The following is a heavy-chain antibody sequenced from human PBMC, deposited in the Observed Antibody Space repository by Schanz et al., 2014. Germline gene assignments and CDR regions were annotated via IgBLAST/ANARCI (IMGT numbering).Heavy chain of an antibody. J-gene: IGHJ4*02. Sequence: QVQLVQSGTEVKKPGASVKVSCKASGYTFTSYSMHWVRQAPGQGLEWMGIINPSGGSTTYAQKFQGRVTMTRDTSTSTVYMELSSLRSEDTAVYYCVRDGVDAAAGGNYWGQGTLVTVSS. CDR1: GYTFTSYS. D-gene: IGHD6-13*01. CDR2: INPSGGST. V-gene: IGHV1-46*03. CDR3: VRDGVDAAAGGNY.